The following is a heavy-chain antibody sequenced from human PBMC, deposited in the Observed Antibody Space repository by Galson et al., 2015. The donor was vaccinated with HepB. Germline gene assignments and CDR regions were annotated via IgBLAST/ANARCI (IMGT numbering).Heavy chain of an antibody. CDR3: AKADLTGTTIGFGY. Sequence: SLRLSCAASGFTSDDYAMHWVRQAPGKGLEWVSGISWNSGSIGYADSVKGRFTISRDNAKNSLYLQMNSLRAEDTALYYCAKADLTGTTIGFGYWGQGTLVTVSS. D-gene: IGHD1-7*01. CDR2: ISWNSGSI. CDR1: GFTSDDYA. V-gene: IGHV3-9*02. J-gene: IGHJ4*02.